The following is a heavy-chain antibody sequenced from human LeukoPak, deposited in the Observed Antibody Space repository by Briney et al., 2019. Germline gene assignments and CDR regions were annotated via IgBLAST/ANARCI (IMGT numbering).Heavy chain of an antibody. V-gene: IGHV1-18*01. CDR2: ISSYNDNT. CDR1: GYTFSNYG. D-gene: IGHD1-1*01. Sequence: ASVKVSCKASGYTFSNYGISWVRQAPGQGLEWMGWISSYNDNTNYAQKLQGRVTMTTDTSTSTAYMELRSLRSDDTAVYYCARGNEKTYYYYYMDVWGKGTTVTISS. J-gene: IGHJ6*03. CDR3: ARGNEKTYYYYYMDV.